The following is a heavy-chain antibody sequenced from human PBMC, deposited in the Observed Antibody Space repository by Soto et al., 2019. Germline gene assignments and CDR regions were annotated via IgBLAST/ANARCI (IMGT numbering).Heavy chain of an antibody. V-gene: IGHV3-30*18. D-gene: IGHD1-1*01. CDR3: AQASGTTKDLSFYYYYXMDV. CDR2: ISYDGSNK. Sequence: GGSLRLSCAASGFTFRSSGMHWVRQAPGKGLEWVAVISYDGSNKYYADSVKGRFTISRDNSKNTLYLQMNSLRAEDTAVYYYAQASGTTKDLSFYYYYXMDVWAQRTTVTVSS. J-gene: IGHJ6*02. CDR1: GFTFRSSG.